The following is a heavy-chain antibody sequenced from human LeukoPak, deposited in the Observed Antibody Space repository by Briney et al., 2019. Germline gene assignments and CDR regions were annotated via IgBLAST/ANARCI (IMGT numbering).Heavy chain of an antibody. Sequence: GGSLRLFCAASGFTFSSYSMNWVRQAPGKGLEWVSSISSSSSYIYYADSVKGRFTISRDNAENSLYLQMNSLRVEDTAFYYCARDLAYSRLDYWGQGMLVTVSS. V-gene: IGHV3-21*01. CDR1: GFTFSSYS. CDR2: ISSSSSYI. D-gene: IGHD5-18*01. J-gene: IGHJ4*02. CDR3: ARDLAYSRLDY.